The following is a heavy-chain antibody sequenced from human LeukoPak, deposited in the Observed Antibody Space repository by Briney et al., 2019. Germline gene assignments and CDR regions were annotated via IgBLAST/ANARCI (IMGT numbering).Heavy chain of an antibody. Sequence: GGSLRLSCAASGFTFDDYGMSWVRQAPGKGLVWVSRINTDGSSTSYADSVKGRFTISRDNAKNTLYLQMSSLRAEDTAVYYCARELSSSWGQGTLVTVSS. V-gene: IGHV3-74*01. CDR1: GFTFDDYG. CDR2: INTDGSST. CDR3: ARELSSS. D-gene: IGHD3-16*02. J-gene: IGHJ4*02.